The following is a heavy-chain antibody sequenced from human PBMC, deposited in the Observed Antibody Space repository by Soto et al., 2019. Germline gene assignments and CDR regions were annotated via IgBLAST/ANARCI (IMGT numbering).Heavy chain of an antibody. V-gene: IGHV2-5*02. J-gene: IGHJ3*02. CDR3: AHITVTTVSGFAAFDI. D-gene: IGHD4-17*01. Sequence: QITLKESGPTLVNPTQTLTLTCTFSGFSLSTSGVGVGWIRQPPGKALEWLALIYWDDDKRYSPSLKSRLTINNENPQNQVVPNMTNKGPLDTATYYRAHITVTTVSGFAAFDIWGQGTMVTVSS. CDR2: IYWDDDK. CDR1: GFSLSTSGVG.